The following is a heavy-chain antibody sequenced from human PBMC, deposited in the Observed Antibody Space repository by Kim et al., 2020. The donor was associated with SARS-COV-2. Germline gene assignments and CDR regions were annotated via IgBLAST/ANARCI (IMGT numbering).Heavy chain of an antibody. J-gene: IGHJ3*02. V-gene: IGHV4-4*07. D-gene: IGHD6-6*01. CDR3: ARDLAARPHAFDI. Sequence: YNPALKSRVTMSVDTSKNQFSLKLSSVTAADTAVYYCARDLAARPHAFDIWGQGTMVTVSS.